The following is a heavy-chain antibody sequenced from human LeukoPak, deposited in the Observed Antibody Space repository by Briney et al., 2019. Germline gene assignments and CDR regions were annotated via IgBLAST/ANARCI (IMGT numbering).Heavy chain of an antibody. CDR2: INPNSGGT. D-gene: IGHD3-22*01. Sequence: ASVKVSCKASGYTFTDYYMHWVRQAPGQGLGWMGWINPNSGGTDYAQRFQGRVTMTRDTSISTAYMELSRLSSDDTAVYYCAKDSKHSSGYCYYWGQGTLVTVSS. CDR1: GYTFTDYY. J-gene: IGHJ4*02. V-gene: IGHV1-2*02. CDR3: AKDSKHSSGYCYY.